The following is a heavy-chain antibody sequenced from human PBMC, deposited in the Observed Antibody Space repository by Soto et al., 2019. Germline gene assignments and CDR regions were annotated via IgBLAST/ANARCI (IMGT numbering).Heavy chain of an antibody. D-gene: IGHD1-26*01. V-gene: IGHV3-72*01. Sequence: GGSLRLSCAGSGFTFSDHYMDWVRQAPGKGLEWVGRSGNRANSDTTEYGSSVKGRFTISRDDSKNSMYPQMNSLKTEDTAVYYCARGYSGIDIYAFDIWGRGTLVTVSS. CDR3: ARGYSGIDIYAFDI. CDR1: GFTFSDHY. J-gene: IGHJ3*02. CDR2: SGNRANSDTT.